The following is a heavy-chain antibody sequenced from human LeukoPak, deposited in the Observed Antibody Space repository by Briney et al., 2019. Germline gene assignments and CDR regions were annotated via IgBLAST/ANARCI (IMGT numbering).Heavy chain of an antibody. D-gene: IGHD3-22*01. V-gene: IGHV3-15*01. CDR3: TVYYYDSGGYYYFDY. CDR1: GFSFTNAW. J-gene: IGHJ4*02. Sequence: GGSLRLSCAASGFSFTNAWMSWVRQAPGKGLEWVGRIKSKTDGGTTDYAAPVKGRFTISRDDSKTTLYLQMNSLKTEDTAVYYCTVYYYDSGGYYYFDYWGQGTLVTVSS. CDR2: IKSKTDGGTT.